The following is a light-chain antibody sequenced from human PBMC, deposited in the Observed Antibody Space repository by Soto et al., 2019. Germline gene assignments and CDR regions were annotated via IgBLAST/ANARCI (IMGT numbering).Light chain of an antibody. J-gene: IGKJ2*01. Sequence: DIQMTQSPSSLSASVGDRVTITCRASQTISTYINWYQQKPGKAPKLLIYAASTLQSGVPSRFSGSGSGTDFTLTINSLQPEDFATYYCQQSHGIPYTFGQGTKLEIK. CDR2: AAS. CDR1: QTISTY. CDR3: QQSHGIPYT. V-gene: IGKV1-39*01.